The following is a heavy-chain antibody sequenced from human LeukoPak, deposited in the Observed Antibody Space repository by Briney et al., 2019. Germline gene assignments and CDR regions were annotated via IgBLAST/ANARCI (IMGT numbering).Heavy chain of an antibody. CDR1: GFTFSTYA. Sequence: GGSLRLSCAASGFTFSTYAMTWVRQAPGKGLEWVSTFGSGGGTYYADSVKGRFTISKDNSKNTLYLQLNRLSAEDTALYYCSKVVAPGTTRNFGSWGQGTLVTVSS. D-gene: IGHD6-13*01. V-gene: IGHV3-23*01. J-gene: IGHJ4*02. CDR2: FGSGGGT. CDR3: SKVVAPGTTRNFGS.